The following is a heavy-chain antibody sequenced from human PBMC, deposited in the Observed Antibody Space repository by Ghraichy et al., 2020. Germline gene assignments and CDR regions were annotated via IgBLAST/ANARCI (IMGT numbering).Heavy chain of an antibody. Sequence: SETLSLTCAVYGASLIGYHWNWIRQSPGKGLEWIGEINHGGITNYSPSLKSRVSISVDTSKNQFSLNLISVTAADTAVYYCTRRAYYYGVNAFDIWGQGTMIIVSS. CDR3: TRRAYYYGVNAFDI. CDR2: INHGGIT. J-gene: IGHJ3*02. D-gene: IGHD3-10*01. CDR1: GASLIGYH. V-gene: IGHV4-34*01.